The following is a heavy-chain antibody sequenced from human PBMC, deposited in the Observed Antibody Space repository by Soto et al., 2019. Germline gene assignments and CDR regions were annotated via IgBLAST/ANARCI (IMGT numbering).Heavy chain of an antibody. Sequence: GGSLRLSCAASGFTFSSYAMHWVRQAPGKGLEWVAIISFDGNNKYYSDSVKGRFTISRDNSKNMVFLQMNSLRPEDTAVYYCVKPKEHFYDSSPGETWGQGTPVTVSS. CDR3: VKPKEHFYDSSPGET. V-gene: IGHV3-30*04. CDR2: ISFDGNNK. CDR1: GFTFSSYA. D-gene: IGHD3-22*01. J-gene: IGHJ5*02.